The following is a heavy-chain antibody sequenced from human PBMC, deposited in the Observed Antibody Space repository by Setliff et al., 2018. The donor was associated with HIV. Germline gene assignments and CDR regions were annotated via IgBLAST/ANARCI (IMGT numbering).Heavy chain of an antibody. D-gene: IGHD3-22*01. CDR1: GGSVSSGSYF. Sequence: SETLSLTCTVSGGSVSSGSYFWSWIRQPPGKGLEWIGDIYSSGSTNYNPSLTSRVTISVDTSKNEFSLELSSVTAADTAIYYCARRGNYYDTDGSNYFDYWGQGTLVTVSS. J-gene: IGHJ4*02. CDR2: IYSSGST. V-gene: IGHV4-61*01. CDR3: ARRGNYYDTDGSNYFDY.